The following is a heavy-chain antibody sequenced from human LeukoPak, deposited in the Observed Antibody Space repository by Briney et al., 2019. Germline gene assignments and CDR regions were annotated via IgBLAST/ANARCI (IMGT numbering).Heavy chain of an antibody. CDR2: IYTSGST. Sequence: SETLSLTCTVSGGSISSGSYYWSWIRQPAGKGLEWIGRIYTSGSTYYNPSLKSRVTISVDTSKNQFSLKLSSVTAADTAVYYCATTSSTYGDYAGGRFDYWGQGTLVTVSS. CDR3: ATTSSTYGDYAGGRFDY. J-gene: IGHJ4*02. CDR1: GGSISSGSYY. V-gene: IGHV4-61*02. D-gene: IGHD4-17*01.